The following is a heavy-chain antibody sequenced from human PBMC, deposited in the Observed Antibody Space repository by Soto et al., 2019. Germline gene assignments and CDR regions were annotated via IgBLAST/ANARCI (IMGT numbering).Heavy chain of an antibody. D-gene: IGHD3-3*01. V-gene: IGHV1-46*01. CDR1: GYTFTSYY. Sequence: ASVKVSCKASGYTFTSYYMHWVRQAPGQGLEWMGIINPSGGSTSYAQKHQGRVTMTRDTSTSTVYMELSSLRSEDTAVYYCARDRVDFWSGYYGEHYYYYYGMDVWGQGTTVTVSS. J-gene: IGHJ6*02. CDR3: ARDRVDFWSGYYGEHYYYYYGMDV. CDR2: INPSGGST.